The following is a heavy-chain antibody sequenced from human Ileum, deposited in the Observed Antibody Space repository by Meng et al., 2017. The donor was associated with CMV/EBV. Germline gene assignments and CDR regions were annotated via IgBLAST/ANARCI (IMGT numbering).Heavy chain of an antibody. CDR3: ARDLYYYGSGSYYKMGY. CDR2: ISAYNGNT. CDR1: GYTFTSYG. V-gene: IGHV1-18*01. D-gene: IGHD3-10*01. J-gene: IGHJ4*02. Sequence: ASVKVSCKASGYTFTSYGISWVRQAPGQGLEWMGWISAYNGNTNYAQKLQGRVTMTTDTSTSTAYMELSSLRSEDTAVYYCARDLYYYGSGSYYKMGYWGQGTLVTVSS.